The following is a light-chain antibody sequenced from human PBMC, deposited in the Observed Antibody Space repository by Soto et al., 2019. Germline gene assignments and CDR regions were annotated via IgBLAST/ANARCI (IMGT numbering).Light chain of an antibody. CDR1: TGAVTSGYY. CDR3: LLYYGDTQSATWV. CDR2: STS. V-gene: IGLV7-43*01. Sequence: QTVVTQEPSLTVSPGGTVTLTCASSTGAVTSGYYPNWFQQKPGQAPRLLIYSTSNKHSWTPARFSGSLLGGKAALTLSGVQPEDEAEYYCLLYYGDTQSATWVFGGGTQLTVL. J-gene: IGLJ3*02.